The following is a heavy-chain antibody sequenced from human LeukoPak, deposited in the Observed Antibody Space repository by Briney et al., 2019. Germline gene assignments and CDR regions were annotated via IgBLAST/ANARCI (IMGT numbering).Heavy chain of an antibody. Sequence: KTGGSLRLSCITSGFNFGGYYMGWLRQAPGKGLEWVSYISDDSYRTPYGDSVKGRFTISRDNAKNSLYLQMDNLRVEDTAVYYCARARGLRIGAHFDYWGQGTLVTVSS. V-gene: IGHV3-11*01. CDR3: ARARGLRIGAHFDY. CDR2: ISDDSYRT. D-gene: IGHD5/OR15-5a*01. CDR1: GFNFGGYY. J-gene: IGHJ4*02.